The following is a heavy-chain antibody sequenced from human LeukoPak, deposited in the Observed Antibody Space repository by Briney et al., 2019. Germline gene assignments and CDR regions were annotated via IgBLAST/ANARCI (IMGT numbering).Heavy chain of an antibody. CDR1: GFSFSSVT. CDR2: LSGSGRFI. V-gene: IGHV3-21*01. D-gene: IGHD4-23*01. CDR3: ATDYAGNSLWYYYGLGV. Sequence: PGESLRLSCAASGFSFSSVTMNWVRQAPGEALEWVSSLSGSGRFIWLAGSVKGRFTISRDNAKNSLYLQMNSLRAEDTAVYYCATDYAGNSLWYYYGLGVWGQGTTVTVS. J-gene: IGHJ6*02.